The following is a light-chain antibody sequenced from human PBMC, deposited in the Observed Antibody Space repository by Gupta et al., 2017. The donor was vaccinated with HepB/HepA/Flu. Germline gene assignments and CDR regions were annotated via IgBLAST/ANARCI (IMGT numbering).Light chain of an antibody. J-gene: IGKJ5*01. CDR1: QDISRW. CDR2: SAS. CDR3: QQANSFPIT. V-gene: IGKV1-12*01. Sequence: DIQMTQSPSSVSASVGDRVTISCRASQDISRWLAWFRQKPGKAPKLLIYSASSLDSGVPSRFSGSGSGTDFTLTISSLQPEDFGTYYCQQANSFPITFGQGTLLEIK.